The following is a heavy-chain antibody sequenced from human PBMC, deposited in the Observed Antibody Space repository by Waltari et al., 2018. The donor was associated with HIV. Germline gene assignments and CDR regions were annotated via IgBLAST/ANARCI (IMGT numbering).Heavy chain of an antibody. J-gene: IGHJ6*02. CDR2: IRTKADRFAT. Sequence: EVQLVQSGGDLVQPGGSLKVSCAASGFSFSGSDIHWFRQASGKGLEWIGRIRTKADRFATAYVASVKGRFIMSRDDSESKSYLQMSSLKIEDTAVYYCHRRGKLFRGVVDLDVWGQGTTVIVSS. D-gene: IGHD3-10*01. CDR3: HRRGKLFRGVVDLDV. V-gene: IGHV3-73*01. CDR1: GFSFSGSD.